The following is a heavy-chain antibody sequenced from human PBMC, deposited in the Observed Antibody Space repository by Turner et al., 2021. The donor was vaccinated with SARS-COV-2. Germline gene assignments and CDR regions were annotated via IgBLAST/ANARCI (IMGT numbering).Heavy chain of an antibody. V-gene: IGHV3-7*01. J-gene: IGHJ4*02. CDR3: ARDGATVTTYFDY. Sequence: EVQLVESGGGLVQPGGSLRLSCVASGFTFTSYWMTWVRQAPGKGLEWVANINEDGRGQYYVDSARGRFTISRDNAKNSLYLQMNSLRAEDTAVYYCARDGATVTTYFDYWGQGTLFTVSS. D-gene: IGHD4-4*01. CDR1: GFTFTSYW. CDR2: INEDGRGQ.